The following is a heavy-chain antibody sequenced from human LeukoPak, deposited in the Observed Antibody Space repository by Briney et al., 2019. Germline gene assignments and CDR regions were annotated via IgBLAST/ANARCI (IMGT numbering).Heavy chain of an antibody. V-gene: IGHV3-53*01. J-gene: IGHJ4*02. CDR2: LYSDGNT. Sequence: PGGSLRLSCAASGFTVITNDMTWVRQAPRTRLEWVSVLYSDGNTKYADSVQGRFTISRDNSKNTLYLEMNSLSPDDTAVYYCARGVEPLAANTLAYWGQGTLVTVSS. CDR1: GFTVITND. D-gene: IGHD1-14*01. CDR3: ARGVEPLAANTLAY.